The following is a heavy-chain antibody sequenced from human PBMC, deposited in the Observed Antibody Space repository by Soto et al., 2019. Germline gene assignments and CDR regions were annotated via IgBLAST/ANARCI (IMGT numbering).Heavy chain of an antibody. Sequence: PGGSLRLSCEVSGFSLSRYGMHWVRQAPGKGLEWVAVIWYHGTTKNYADSVKGRFTIPRDISKNTVYLQMDSLEVEDTAVYYCARDVDTTSHLNWFDPWGQGVMVTVSS. CDR2: IWYHGTTK. CDR1: GFSLSRYG. CDR3: ARDVDTTSHLNWFDP. J-gene: IGHJ5*02. V-gene: IGHV3-33*01. D-gene: IGHD5-18*01.